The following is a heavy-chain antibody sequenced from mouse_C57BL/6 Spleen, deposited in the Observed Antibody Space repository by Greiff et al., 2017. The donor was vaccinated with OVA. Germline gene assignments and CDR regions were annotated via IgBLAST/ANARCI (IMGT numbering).Heavy chain of an antibody. CDR3: AVYGKGYGNY. V-gene: IGHV1-82*01. Sequence: QVQLQQSGPELVKPGASVKISCKASGYAFSSSWMNWVKQRPGKGLEWIGRIYPGDGDTNYNGKFKGKATLTADKSSSTAYMQLSSLTSEDSAVYFCAVYGKGYGNYWGQGTTLTVSS. D-gene: IGHD2-1*01. CDR2: IYPGDGDT. J-gene: IGHJ2*01. CDR1: GYAFSSSW.